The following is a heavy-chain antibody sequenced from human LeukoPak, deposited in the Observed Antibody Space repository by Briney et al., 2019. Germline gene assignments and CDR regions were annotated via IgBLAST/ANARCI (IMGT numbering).Heavy chain of an antibody. J-gene: IGHJ4*02. CDR3: ARLYYDSSGYYQICYFDY. D-gene: IGHD3-22*01. Sequence: PSETLSLTCTVSGRSISSSSYYWGWIRQPPGKGLEWIGSIYYSGSIYYNPSLKSRVNISVDTSKNQFSLNLSSVTAADTAVYYCARLYYDSSGYYQICYFDYWGQGTLVTVSS. V-gene: IGHV4-39*01. CDR2: IYYSGSI. CDR1: GRSISSSSYY.